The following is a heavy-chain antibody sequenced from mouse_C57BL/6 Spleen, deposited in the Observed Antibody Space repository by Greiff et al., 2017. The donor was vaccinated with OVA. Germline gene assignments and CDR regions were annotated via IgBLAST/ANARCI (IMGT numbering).Heavy chain of an antibody. V-gene: IGHV14-4*01. CDR3: TMDYYAMDY. CDR1: GFNIKDDY. Sequence: EVQLQESGAELVRPGASVKLSCTASGFNIKDDYMHWVKQRPEQGLEWIGWIDPENGDTEYASKFQGKATITADTSSNTAYLQLSSLTSEDTAVYYCTMDYYAMDYWGQGTSVTVSS. CDR2: IDPENGDT. J-gene: IGHJ4*01.